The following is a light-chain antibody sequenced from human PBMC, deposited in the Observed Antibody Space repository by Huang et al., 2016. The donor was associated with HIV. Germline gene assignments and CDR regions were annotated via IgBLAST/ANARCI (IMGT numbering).Light chain of an antibody. CDR3: QQYESWPYT. Sequence: EIVMTQSPATLAVSPGKRATLSCRASQVINRNVAWYQQKLGQGPRLLIYGASTRATNIPDRFSGGGSGAEFTLTSNGLQAEDLATYYCQQYESWPYTFGQGTRLEIK. V-gene: IGKV3-15*01. CDR2: GAS. J-gene: IGKJ2*01. CDR1: QVINRN.